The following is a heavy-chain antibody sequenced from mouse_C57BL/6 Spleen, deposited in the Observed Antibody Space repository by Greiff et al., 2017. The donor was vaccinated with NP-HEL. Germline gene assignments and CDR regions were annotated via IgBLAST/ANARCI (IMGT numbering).Heavy chain of an antibody. D-gene: IGHD1-1*01. J-gene: IGHJ3*01. CDR1: GYTFTSYW. CDR2: IDPSDSYT. Sequence: VQLQQPGAELVKPGASVKLSCKASGYTFTSYWMPWVKQRPGQGLEWIGEIDPSDSYTNYNQKFKGKATLTVDTSSSTAYMQLSSLTSEDSAVYYCAVYGSSPWFAYWGQGTLVTVSA. CDR3: AVYGSSPWFAY. V-gene: IGHV1-50*01.